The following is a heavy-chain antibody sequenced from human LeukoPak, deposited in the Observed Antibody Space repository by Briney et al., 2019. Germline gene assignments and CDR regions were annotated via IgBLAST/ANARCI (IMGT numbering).Heavy chain of an antibody. CDR1: GFTFSSYG. V-gene: IGHV3-30*03. Sequence: PGRSLRLSCAASGFTFSSYGMHWVRQAPGKGLEWVAVISYDGSNKYYAGSVKGRFTISRENAKNSLYLQMNSLRAGDTAVYYCARGSSMVREPNWFDPRGQGTLVTVSS. CDR2: ISYDGSNK. J-gene: IGHJ5*02. CDR3: ARGSSMVREPNWFDP. D-gene: IGHD3-10*01.